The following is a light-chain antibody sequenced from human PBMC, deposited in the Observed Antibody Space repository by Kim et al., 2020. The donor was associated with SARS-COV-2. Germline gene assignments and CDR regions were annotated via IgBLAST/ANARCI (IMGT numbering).Light chain of an antibody. CDR2: MVS. Sequence: DVVMTQSPLSLPVTLGQPASISCRSSQSLVYVDGNTFLNWFQQRPGQSPRRLIYMVSNRESGVPDRFSGSGSGTDFTLKIRRVEDEDVGIYYGLKVTHWPWTLGQGTKGDIK. CDR3: LKVTHWPWT. J-gene: IGKJ1*01. CDR1: QSLVYVDGNTF. V-gene: IGKV2-30*01.